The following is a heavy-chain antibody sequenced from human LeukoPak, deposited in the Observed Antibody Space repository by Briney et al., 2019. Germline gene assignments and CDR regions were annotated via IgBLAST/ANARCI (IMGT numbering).Heavy chain of an antibody. CDR1: GFSFSNSW. CDR2: IKKDGSEE. V-gene: IGHV3-7*01. Sequence: PGGSLRLSCTASGFSFSNSWMSWVRQTPGKGLEWVANIKKDGSEEYYVDSVKTRFTISRDNAKNSLYLQLNSVIVEDTAVYYCTRLSTSVAGGDHWGQGTLVIVSS. CDR3: TRLSTSVAGGDH. J-gene: IGHJ4*02. D-gene: IGHD6-19*01.